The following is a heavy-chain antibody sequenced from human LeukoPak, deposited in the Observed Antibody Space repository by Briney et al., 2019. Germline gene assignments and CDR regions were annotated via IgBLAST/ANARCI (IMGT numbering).Heavy chain of an antibody. CDR3: ARVNAPVATFDY. D-gene: IGHD1-1*01. CDR1: GYSISSTYY. V-gene: IGHV4-38-2*02. J-gene: IGHJ4*02. Sequence: SETLSLTCTVSGYSISSTYYGSCMSQPPPKRLLWIATISHSGSTYYTPSPESRLTISLDTSRNHFSLRLSSVTAADTAVYYCARVNAPVATFDYWGLGTLVAVSS. CDR2: ISHSGST.